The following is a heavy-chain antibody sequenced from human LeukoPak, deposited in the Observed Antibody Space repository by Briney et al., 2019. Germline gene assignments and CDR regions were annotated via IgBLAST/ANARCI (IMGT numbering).Heavy chain of an antibody. D-gene: IGHD3-22*01. Sequence: SETLSLTCTVSGDSISSYYWSWLRQPPGKGLEWIGYIYYSGSTNYNPSLKSRVTISVDTSKNQFSLKLSSVTAADTAVYYCARGYYDSSGSYYFDYWGQGTLVTVSS. J-gene: IGHJ4*02. V-gene: IGHV4-59*01. CDR3: ARGYYDSSGSYYFDY. CDR2: IYYSGST. CDR1: GDSISSYY.